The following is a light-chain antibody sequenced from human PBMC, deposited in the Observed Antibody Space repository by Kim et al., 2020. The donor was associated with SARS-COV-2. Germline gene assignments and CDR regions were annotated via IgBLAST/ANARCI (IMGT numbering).Light chain of an antibody. V-gene: IGKV3-20*01. CDR1: QSVSSSD. Sequence: EIVLTQSPGTLSLSPGERATLSCRPSQSVSSSDLAWYQQKPGQPPRLLIYAASNRATGIPDRFSGSGSGTAFTLTISRLEPEDFAVYYCQQYGTSPLTFGGGTKVDIK. CDR2: AAS. J-gene: IGKJ4*01. CDR3: QQYGTSPLT.